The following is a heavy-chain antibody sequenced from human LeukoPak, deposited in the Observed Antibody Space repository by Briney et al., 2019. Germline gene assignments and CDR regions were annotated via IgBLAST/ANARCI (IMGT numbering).Heavy chain of an antibody. V-gene: IGHV4-59*01. CDR2: IYYSGST. CDR1: GGSIRNYY. D-gene: IGHD3-10*01. Sequence: SETLSLTCTVSGGSIRNYYWSWLRQPPGKGLEWIGYIYYSGSTNYNPSLKSRVTISVDTSKNQFSLKLSSVTAADTAVYYCTRGLPGREGYYYYYMDVWGIGTAVTISS. J-gene: IGHJ6*03. CDR3: TRGLPGREGYYYYYMDV.